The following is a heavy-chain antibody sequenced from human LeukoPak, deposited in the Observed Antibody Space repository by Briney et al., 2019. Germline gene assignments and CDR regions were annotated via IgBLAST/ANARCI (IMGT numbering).Heavy chain of an antibody. CDR1: GFTFSSYS. V-gene: IGHV3-21*01. D-gene: IGHD2-15*01. Sequence: GGSLRLSCAASGFTFSSYSMNWVRQAPGKGLEWVSSISGSSSYIYYADSVKGRFTISRDNAKNSLYLQMNSLRAEDTAVYYCARDPYCSGGSCYEDDAFDIWGQGTMVTVSS. CDR3: ARDPYCSGGSCYEDDAFDI. J-gene: IGHJ3*02. CDR2: ISGSSSYI.